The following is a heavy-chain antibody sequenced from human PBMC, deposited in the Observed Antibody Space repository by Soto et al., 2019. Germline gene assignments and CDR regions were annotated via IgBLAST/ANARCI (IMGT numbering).Heavy chain of an antibody. J-gene: IGHJ4*02. CDR2: IYWDDDK. CDR1: GFSLSTSGVG. CDR3: AHIVPADCGGDCYYFDY. D-gene: IGHD2-21*02. V-gene: IGHV2-5*02. Sequence: QITLKESGPPLVKPTQTLTLTCTFSGFSLSTSGVGVGWIRQPPGKALEWLALIYWDDDKRYSPSLKSRLTITKVTSNTQVVLTITNLDPVDTATYYCAHIVPADCGGDCYYFDYWGQGTLVTVSS.